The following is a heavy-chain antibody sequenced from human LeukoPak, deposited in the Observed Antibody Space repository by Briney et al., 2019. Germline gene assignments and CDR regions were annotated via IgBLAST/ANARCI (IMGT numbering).Heavy chain of an antibody. CDR3: ARVKWERDLDY. J-gene: IGHJ4*02. D-gene: IGHD1-26*01. CDR2: IYYSGST. Sequence: SETLSLTCTVSGGSISSYYWSWIRQPPGKGLEWIGYIYYSGSTNYNPSLKSRVTISVDTSKNQFSLKLSSVTAADTAVYYCARVKWERDLDYWGQGTLVTVSS. V-gene: IGHV4-59*01. CDR1: GGSISSYY.